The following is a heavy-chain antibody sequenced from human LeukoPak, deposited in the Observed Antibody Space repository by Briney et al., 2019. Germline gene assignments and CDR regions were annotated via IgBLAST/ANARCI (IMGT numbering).Heavy chain of an antibody. D-gene: IGHD5-12*01. CDR3: ARVATIGMAFDI. Sequence: SETLSLTCTVPGGSISSGNYYWSWIRQPAGKGLEWIGRTYASGTANYNPSLKSRVTVSVDTSKNQFSLKLSSVTAADTAVYYCARVATIGMAFDIWGQGTMVTVSS. J-gene: IGHJ3*02. CDR1: GGSISSGNYY. V-gene: IGHV4-61*02. CDR2: TYASGTA.